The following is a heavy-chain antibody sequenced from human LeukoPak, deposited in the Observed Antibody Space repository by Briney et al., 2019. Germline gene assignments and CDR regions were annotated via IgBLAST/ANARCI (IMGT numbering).Heavy chain of an antibody. V-gene: IGHV1-69*02. CDR1: GGTFSSYT. Sequence: ASVKVSCKASGGTFSSYTISWVRQAPGQGLEWMGRIIPILGIANYAQKFQGRVTITADKSTSTAYMELSSLRSEDTAVYYCARGPSLGYFDYWGQGTLVTVPS. CDR3: ARGPSLGYFDY. CDR2: IIPILGIA. J-gene: IGHJ4*02.